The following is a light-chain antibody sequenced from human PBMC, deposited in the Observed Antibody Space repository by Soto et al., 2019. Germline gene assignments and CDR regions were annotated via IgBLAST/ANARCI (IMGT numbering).Light chain of an antibody. Sequence: EIVLTQSPGTLSLSPGERATLSCRASQSVSGMAWYQHIRGQAPRLLIYGASTRASGIPDRFSGSGSGTDFTLTINRLEPEDFSVYYCQQYGSSLITFGQGTRLEI. J-gene: IGKJ5*01. CDR1: QSVSG. V-gene: IGKV3-20*01. CDR2: GAS. CDR3: QQYGSSLIT.